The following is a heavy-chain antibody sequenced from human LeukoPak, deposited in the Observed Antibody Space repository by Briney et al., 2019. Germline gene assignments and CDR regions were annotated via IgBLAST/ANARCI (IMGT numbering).Heavy chain of an antibody. CDR3: ARGPVRTHGMDV. CDR2: KNPNSGRT. Sequence: ASVKVSCKASGYTFTSYGISWVRQAPGQGLEWMGWKNPNSGRTGFAQKFQGRLTMTTDTSISTAYMELSSLTSEDTAVYYCARGPVRTHGMDVWGQGTTVTVSS. CDR1: GYTFTSYG. V-gene: IGHV1-8*02. J-gene: IGHJ6*02.